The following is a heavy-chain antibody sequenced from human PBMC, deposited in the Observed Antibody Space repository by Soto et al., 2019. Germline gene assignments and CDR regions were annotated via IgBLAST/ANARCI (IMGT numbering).Heavy chain of an antibody. CDR3: ARGLATLPVFAFDI. D-gene: IGHD1-1*01. Sequence: SGPTLVNPTQTLTLTCTLSGISLSTSGVGLGWIRQTPGKALEWLALIYWNDDKHYSPSLKSRLTITKDTSKNQAVLTMTNMDPVDTATYYCARGLATLPVFAFDIWDQGTVGTVS. CDR1: GISLSTSGVG. CDR2: IYWNDDK. V-gene: IGHV2-5*01. J-gene: IGHJ3*02.